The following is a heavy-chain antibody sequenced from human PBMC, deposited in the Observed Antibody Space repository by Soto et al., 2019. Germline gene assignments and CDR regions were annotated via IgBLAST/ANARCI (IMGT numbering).Heavy chain of an antibody. V-gene: IGHV1-18*01. CDR3: VLVDNYVTPTPQDV. CDR1: GYIFVNYG. J-gene: IGHJ6*02. D-gene: IGHD3-16*01. Sequence: QVQLVQSGDEVKKPGASVKVSCKASGYIFVNYGIAWVRQAPGQGLEWMGWISPYTGNTHSATKVQGRLTMTTDTSTRTAYMEMGSLTYDDTAVYYCVLVDNYVTPTPQDVWGQGTTVTVSS. CDR2: ISPYTGNT.